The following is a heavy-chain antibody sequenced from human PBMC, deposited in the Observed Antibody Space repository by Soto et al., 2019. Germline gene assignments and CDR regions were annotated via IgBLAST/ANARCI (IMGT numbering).Heavy chain of an antibody. CDR1: GVTFSSYW. CDR2: IKQDGSEK. J-gene: IGHJ3*02. CDR3: AKTANGWFSAFDI. V-gene: IGHV3-7*03. Sequence: PGGSLRLSCASSGVTFSSYWMILVRQAPGKGLEWVANIKQDGSEKYYVDSVKGRFTISRDNAKNSLYLQMNSLRAEDTAVYYCAKTANGWFSAFDIWGQGTMVTVSS. D-gene: IGHD6-19*01.